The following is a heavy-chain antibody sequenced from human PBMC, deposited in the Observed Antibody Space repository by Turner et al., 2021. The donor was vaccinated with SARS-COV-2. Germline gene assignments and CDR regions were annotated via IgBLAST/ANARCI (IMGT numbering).Heavy chain of an antibody. Sequence: EVQLVQSGAEVKKPGESLRISCKGSGYSFTSYWISWVRQMPGKGLEWMGRIDPSDSHTTYSPSFQGHVTISADKSIRTAYLQWNSLKASDTAMYYCASGDTYYYDSSGYFVAEFLQHWGQGTLVTVS. CDR3: ASGDTYYYDSSGYFVAEFLQH. D-gene: IGHD3-22*01. CDR2: IDPSDSHT. J-gene: IGHJ1*01. V-gene: IGHV5-10-1*03. CDR1: GYSFTSYW.